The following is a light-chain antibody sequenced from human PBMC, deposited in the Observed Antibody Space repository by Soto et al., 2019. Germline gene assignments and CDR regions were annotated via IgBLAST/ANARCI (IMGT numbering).Light chain of an antibody. CDR2: KAS. V-gene: IGKV1-5*03. J-gene: IGKJ5*01. CDR3: QQSYSTPSIT. Sequence: DLQMTQSPSTLSGSVGDRVNNICWASQTISSWLAWYQQKPGKAPKLLIYKASTVKSGVPSRFSGSGSGTEFTLTISSLQPDDFATYYCQQSYSTPSITFGQGTRLEI. CDR1: QTISSW.